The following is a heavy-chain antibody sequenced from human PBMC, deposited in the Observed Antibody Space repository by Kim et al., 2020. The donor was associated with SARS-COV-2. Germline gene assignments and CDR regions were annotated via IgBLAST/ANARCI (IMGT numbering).Heavy chain of an antibody. Sequence: SETLSLTCTVSGGSISSYYWSWIRQPPGKGLEWIGYIYYSGSTNYNPSLKSRVTISVDTSKNQFSLKLSSVTAADTAVYYCARGRYAPNGYGFFDYWGQGTLVTVSS. CDR2: IYYSGST. D-gene: IGHD5-12*01. V-gene: IGHV4-59*01. CDR3: ARGRYAPNGYGFFDY. J-gene: IGHJ4*02. CDR1: GGSISSYY.